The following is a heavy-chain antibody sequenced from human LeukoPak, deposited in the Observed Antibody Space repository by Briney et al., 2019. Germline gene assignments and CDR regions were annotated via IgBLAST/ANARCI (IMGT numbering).Heavy chain of an antibody. CDR1: GFTFTNYA. J-gene: IGHJ4*02. Sequence: GGSLRLSCAASGFTFTNYAMTWVRQTPGKGLQWVSTIVGSGDTTFHADSVRGRFTISRDNSKNTIFLQMNSLTADDTAVYYCAKSKGSGTYTFDYWGKGALVTVSS. V-gene: IGHV3-23*01. CDR2: IVGSGDTT. CDR3: AKSKGSGTYTFDY. D-gene: IGHD3-10*01.